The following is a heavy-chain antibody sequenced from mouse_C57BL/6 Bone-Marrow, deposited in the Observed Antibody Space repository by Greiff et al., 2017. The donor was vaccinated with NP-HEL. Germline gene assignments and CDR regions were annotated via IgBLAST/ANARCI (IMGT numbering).Heavy chain of an antibody. Sequence: VQLQQSGPELVKPGASVKISCKASGYAFSSSWMNWVKQRPGKGLEWIGRIYPGDGDTNYNGKFKGKATLTADKSSSTAYMQLSSLTSEDSAVYFCARGGFYDGRDYWGQGTTLTVSS. V-gene: IGHV1-82*01. CDR3: ARGGFYDGRDY. D-gene: IGHD2-3*01. CDR2: IYPGDGDT. CDR1: GYAFSSSW. J-gene: IGHJ2*01.